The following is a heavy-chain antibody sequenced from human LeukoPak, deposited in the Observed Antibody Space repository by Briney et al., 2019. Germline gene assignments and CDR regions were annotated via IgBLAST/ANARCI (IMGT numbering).Heavy chain of an antibody. D-gene: IGHD6-13*01. J-gene: IGHJ5*02. CDR1: GFTFSSYS. CDR3: VSAGIAAAGTIYWFDP. V-gene: IGHV3-21*01. Sequence: GVSLRLSCAASGFTFSSYSMNWVRQAPGKGLEWISSFSTRSSYIYYADSVKGRFTISRDNAKNSLYLQMDSLRAEDTAVYYCVSAGIAAAGTIYWFDPWGQGTLVTVSP. CDR2: FSTRSSYI.